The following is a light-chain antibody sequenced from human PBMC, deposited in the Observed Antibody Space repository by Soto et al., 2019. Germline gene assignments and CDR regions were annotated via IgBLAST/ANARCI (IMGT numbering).Light chain of an antibody. CDR1: QTISSW. CDR3: QHYNSYSEA. J-gene: IGKJ1*01. CDR2: KAS. V-gene: IGKV1-5*03. Sequence: DIQMTQSPSTLSGSVGDRVTITCLASQTISSWLAWYQQKPGKAPKLLIYKASTLKSGVTSRFSGSGSGTEFTLTISSLQPDDFATYYCQHYNSYSEAFGQGTKVDIK.